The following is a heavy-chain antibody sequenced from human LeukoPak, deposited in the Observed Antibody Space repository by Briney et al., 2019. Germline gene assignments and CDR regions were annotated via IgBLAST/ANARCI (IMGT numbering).Heavy chain of an antibody. CDR2: MYYSGSN. CDR3: ARSYQLRYFDF. V-gene: IGHV4-59*01. D-gene: IGHD2-2*01. Sequence: SETLSLTCTVSGASISYYYWSWIRQPPGKGLEWIGYMYYSGSNNHNPSLKSRVTISVDTSKNQFSLKLSSVTAADTAVYYCARSYQLRYFDFWGQGTLVTVSS. J-gene: IGHJ4*02. CDR1: GASISYYY.